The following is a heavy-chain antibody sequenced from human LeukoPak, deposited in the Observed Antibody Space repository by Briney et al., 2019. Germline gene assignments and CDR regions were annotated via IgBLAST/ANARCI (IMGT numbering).Heavy chain of an antibody. CDR1: GYTFTSYD. CDR3: ARGSAIVVVPAATNGGH. D-gene: IGHD2-2*01. V-gene: IGHV1-8*01. J-gene: IGHJ4*02. CDR2: MNPNSGNT. Sequence: ASVKVSCKASGYTFTSYDINWVRQATGQGVEWMGWMNPNSGNTGYAQKFQGRVTMTRNTSISTAYMELSSLRSEDTAVYYCARGSAIVVVPAATNGGHWGQGTLVTVSS.